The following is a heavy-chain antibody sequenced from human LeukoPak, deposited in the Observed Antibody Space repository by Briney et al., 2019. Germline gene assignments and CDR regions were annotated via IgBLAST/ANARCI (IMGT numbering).Heavy chain of an antibody. CDR3: ARGDDSGYCDYFDY. J-gene: IGHJ4*02. V-gene: IGHV3-23*01. CDR1: GFTFSSYA. Sequence: PGGSLRLSCAASGFTFSSYAMSWVRQAPGKGLEWVSAISGSGGSTYYAASVKGRFTISRDFSKNTVFLHMNSLRAEDTAMYYCARGDDSGYCDYFDYWGQGALVTVSS. D-gene: IGHD3-22*01. CDR2: ISGSGGST.